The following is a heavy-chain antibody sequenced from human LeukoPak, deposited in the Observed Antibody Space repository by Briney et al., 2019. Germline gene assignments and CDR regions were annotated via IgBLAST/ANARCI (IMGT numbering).Heavy chain of an antibody. D-gene: IGHD3-22*01. Sequence: SETLSLTCTVPGGSISSSSYYWDWIRQPPGKGLEWIGSIYYSGSTHYNPSLKSRVTISVDTSKKQFSLKLSSVTAADTAVYYCARRINNYYDSTFDPWGQGTLVTVSS. CDR3: ARRINNYYDSTFDP. J-gene: IGHJ5*02. CDR1: GGSISSSSYY. CDR2: IYYSGST. V-gene: IGHV4-39*01.